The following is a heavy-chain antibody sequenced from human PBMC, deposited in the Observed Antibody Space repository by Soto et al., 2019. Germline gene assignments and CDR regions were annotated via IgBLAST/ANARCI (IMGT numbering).Heavy chain of an antibody. J-gene: IGHJ4*02. D-gene: IGHD6-19*01. CDR1: GFTFSNYY. V-gene: IGHV3-11*01. Sequence: GGSMRLSCGASGFTFSNYYMSWIRQAPGKGLEWVSYISSTGRTIYYADSVKGRFTVSRDNAQNSLSLKLNSLRVEDTAVYYCARSYSSGWEFDYWGQGTQVTVSS. CDR3: ARSYSSGWEFDY. CDR2: ISSTGRTI.